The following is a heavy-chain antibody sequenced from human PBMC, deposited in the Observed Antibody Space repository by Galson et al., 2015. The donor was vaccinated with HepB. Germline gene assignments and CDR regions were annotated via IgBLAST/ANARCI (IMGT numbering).Heavy chain of an antibody. D-gene: IGHD3-16*01. V-gene: IGHV4-39*07. J-gene: IGHJ6*03. CDR3: ARVRELWRQTYYYYYMDV. Sequence: SETLSLTCTVSGGSISSINYYWGWIRQPPGKGLEWIGHMFYSGSTYYNPSLKSRVTISVDTSKNQFSLKLSSVTAADTAVYYCARVRELWRQTYYYYYMDVWGRGTTVTVSS. CDR1: GGSISSINYY. CDR2: MFYSGST.